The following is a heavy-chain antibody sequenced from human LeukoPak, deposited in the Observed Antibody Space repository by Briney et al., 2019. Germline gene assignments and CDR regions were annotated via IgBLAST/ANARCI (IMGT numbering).Heavy chain of an antibody. CDR1: GFTFSSYA. V-gene: IGHV3-23*01. D-gene: IGHD6-13*01. Sequence: GSLRLSCAASGFTFSSYAMSWVHQAPGKGLEWVSAISGSGGSTYYADSVKGRFTISRDNSKNTLYLQMNSLRAEDTAVYYCAKDLRDSSSWYGFDAFDIWGQGTMVTVSS. CDR3: AKDLRDSSSWYGFDAFDI. J-gene: IGHJ3*02. CDR2: ISGSGGST.